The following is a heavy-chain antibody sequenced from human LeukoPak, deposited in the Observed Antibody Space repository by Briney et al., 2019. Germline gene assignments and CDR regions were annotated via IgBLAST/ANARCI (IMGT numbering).Heavy chain of an antibody. CDR1: GGSISGSNYY. Sequence: SETLSLTCTVSGGSISGSNYYWGWIRQPPGKGLEWIGSIYYSGSTYYNPSLKSRVTISVDTSKNQFSLKLSSVTAADTAVYYCARPRYCSSTCRYFDYWGQGTLVTVSS. CDR2: IYYSGST. CDR3: ARPRYCSSTCRYFDY. V-gene: IGHV4-39*01. J-gene: IGHJ4*02. D-gene: IGHD2-2*01.